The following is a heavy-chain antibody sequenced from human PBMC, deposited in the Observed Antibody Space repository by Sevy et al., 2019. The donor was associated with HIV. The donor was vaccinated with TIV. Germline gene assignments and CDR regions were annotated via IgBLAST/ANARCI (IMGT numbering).Heavy chain of an antibody. J-gene: IGHJ6*02. D-gene: IGHD2-21*01. CDR1: GFTFSKTA. CDR2: ISPDGTRK. Sequence: GGSLRLSCAASGFTFSKTAIHWVRQAPGKGLEWVATISPDGTRKNYPDSVNGRFTISRDNYKGTLHLQLSSLRDEDTAVYYCATDYCGTQYRGTNYWYNSMEAWGQGTTVTVSS. V-gene: IGHV3-30*04. CDR3: ATDYCGTQYRGTNYWYNSMEA.